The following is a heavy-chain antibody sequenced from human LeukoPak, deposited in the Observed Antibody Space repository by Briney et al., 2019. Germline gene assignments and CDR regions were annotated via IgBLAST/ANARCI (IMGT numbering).Heavy chain of an antibody. CDR2: IYYSGST. CDR1: GGSISSSSYY. CDR3: VRRGDCTSTSCYEYWFDP. D-gene: IGHD2-2*01. V-gene: IGHV4-39*01. J-gene: IGHJ5*02. Sequence: SETLSLTCTVSGGSISSSSYYWGWIRQPPGKGLEWIEIIYYSGSTYYNPSLKSRLTISVDTSKNQFSLKLSSVTATDTAVYYRVRRGDCTSTSCYEYWFDPWGQGTLVTVSS.